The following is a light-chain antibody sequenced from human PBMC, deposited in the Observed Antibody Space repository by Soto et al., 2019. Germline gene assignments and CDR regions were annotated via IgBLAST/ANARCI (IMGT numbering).Light chain of an antibody. V-gene: IGLV2-14*01. J-gene: IGLJ1*01. Sequence: QSALTQPASVSGSPGQSITISCTGTSSDVGGYNYVSWCQQHPGKAPKLMIYEVSNRPSGVSNRFSGSKSGNTASLTISGLQAEDEADYYCSSYTSSITLFYVFGTGTKLTVL. CDR1: SSDVGGYNY. CDR2: EVS. CDR3: SSYTSSITLFYV.